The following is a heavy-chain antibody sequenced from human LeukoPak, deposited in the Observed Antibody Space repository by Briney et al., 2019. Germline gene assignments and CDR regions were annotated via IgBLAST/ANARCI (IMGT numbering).Heavy chain of an antibody. Sequence: VQPGGSLRLSCAASGFTFSDHYMDWVRQAPGKGLEWVGRIRNKANSHTTEYAAPVKGRFTISRDDLKNSLYLQLNSLKAEDTAVYYCARVGGVIAFVIWGQGTMVTVSS. V-gene: IGHV3-72*01. D-gene: IGHD3-3*01. CDR1: GFTFSDHY. J-gene: IGHJ3*02. CDR2: IRNKANSHTT. CDR3: ARVGGVIAFVI.